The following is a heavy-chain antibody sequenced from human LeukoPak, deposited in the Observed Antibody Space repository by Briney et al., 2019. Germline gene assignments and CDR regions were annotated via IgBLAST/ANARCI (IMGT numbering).Heavy chain of an antibody. CDR3: ARGDWSGYVSPYNWFDP. CDR2: MYDGGST. V-gene: IGHV4-39*01. CDR1: GGSISSSSLC. Sequence: AGTLSLTCTVSGGSISSSSLCWGWIPQPQGKGLVWVGTMYDGGSTYSNPSIKSRVTISVDTYKTQFPQKLSPVTAANTAVYYCARGDWSGYVSPYNWFDPWGQGTLVTVSS. J-gene: IGHJ5*02. D-gene: IGHD3-3*01.